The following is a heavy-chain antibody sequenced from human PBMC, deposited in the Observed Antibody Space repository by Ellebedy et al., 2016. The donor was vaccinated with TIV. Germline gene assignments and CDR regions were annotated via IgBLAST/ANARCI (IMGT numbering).Heavy chain of an antibody. Sequence: GGSLRLSCAVSGFDVSSNYWSWVRQAPGKGLDWVSIIYSAGSTYYADSVKGRFTISRDSSNNTLHLQMTSLRADDTAVYYCARVDLGLDFDHWGRGALITVSS. V-gene: IGHV3-53*01. CDR1: GFDVSSNY. D-gene: IGHD3/OR15-3a*01. J-gene: IGHJ4*02. CDR3: ARVDLGLDFDH. CDR2: IYSAGST.